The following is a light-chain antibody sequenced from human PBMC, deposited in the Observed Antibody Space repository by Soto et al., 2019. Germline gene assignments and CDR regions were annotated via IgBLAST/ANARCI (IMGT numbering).Light chain of an antibody. CDR2: EVS. V-gene: IGKV2-30*01. CDR1: QSLVFSDGNTY. J-gene: IGKJ2*01. Sequence: VMTQSPLSLPVTLGQPASISCRSNQSLVFSDGNTYLNWFQQRPGQSPRRLIYEVSNRDSGVPERFGGSGSGTDFTLKISRVEAEDVAVYYCMQGTHWPYTFGQGTKVDIK. CDR3: MQGTHWPYT.